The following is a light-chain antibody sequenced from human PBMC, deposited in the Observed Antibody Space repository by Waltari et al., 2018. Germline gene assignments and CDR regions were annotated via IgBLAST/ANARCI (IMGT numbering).Light chain of an antibody. CDR2: EAS. CDR3: QKYSALPAT. V-gene: IGKV3-20*01. Sequence: EMVLTQSPGTLSLSPGEKATLSCRASQSISKYLVWYQQKPGQAPRLLINEASNRATGIPNRFSGSGSGTDFSLIISRLEPEDFAVYYCQKYSALPATFGQGTKVEI. J-gene: IGKJ1*01. CDR1: QSISKY.